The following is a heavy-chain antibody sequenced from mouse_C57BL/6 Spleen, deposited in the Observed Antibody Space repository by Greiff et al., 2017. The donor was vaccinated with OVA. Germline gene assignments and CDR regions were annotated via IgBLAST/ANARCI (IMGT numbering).Heavy chain of an antibody. CDR2: ISSGGSYT. V-gene: IGHV5-6*02. D-gene: IGHD2-3*01. CDR1: GFTFSSYG. Sequence: DVKLQESGGDLVKPGGSLKLSCAASGFTFSSYGMSWVRQTPDKRLEWVATISSGGSYTYYPDSVKGRFTISRDNAKNTLYLQMSSLKSEDTAMYYCARHNDGYSHWYFDVWGTGTTVTVSS. CDR3: ARHNDGYSHWYFDV. J-gene: IGHJ1*03.